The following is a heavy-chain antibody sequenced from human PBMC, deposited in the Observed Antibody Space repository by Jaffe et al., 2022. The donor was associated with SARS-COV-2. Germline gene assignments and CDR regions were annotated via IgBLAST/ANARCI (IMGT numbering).Heavy chain of an antibody. CDR1: GFTFSNAW. D-gene: IGHD3-16*02. V-gene: IGHV3-15*01. J-gene: IGHJ6*02. CDR3: TTDRGTYRALEYYYYGMDV. Sequence: EVQLVESGGGLVKPGGSLRLSCAASGFTFSNAWMSWVRQAPGKGLEWVGRIKSKTDGGTTDYAAPVKGRFTISRDDSKNTLYLQMNSLKTEDTAVYYCTTDRGTYRALEYYYYGMDVWGQGTTVTVSS. CDR2: IKSKTDGGTT.